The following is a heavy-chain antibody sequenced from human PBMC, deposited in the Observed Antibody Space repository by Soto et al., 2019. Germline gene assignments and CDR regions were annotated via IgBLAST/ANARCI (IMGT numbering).Heavy chain of an antibody. CDR2: INPNSGGT. CDR3: ARGPLTTEVGAFDI. J-gene: IGHJ3*02. D-gene: IGHD3-22*01. V-gene: IGHV1-2*04. CDR1: GSPFTGNY. Sequence: QVQLVQSGAEVKKPGASVKVSCKASGSPFTGNYFPWVRQAPGQGLEWMGWINPNSGGTNYAQKFQGWVTMTRDTSISTAYMELSRLRSDDTAVYYCARGPLTTEVGAFDIWGQGTMVTVSS.